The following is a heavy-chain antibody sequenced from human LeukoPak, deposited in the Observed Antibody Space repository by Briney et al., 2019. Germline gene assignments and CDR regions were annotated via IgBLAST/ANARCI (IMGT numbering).Heavy chain of an antibody. D-gene: IGHD2-2*01. CDR3: AKGPIFGRYCSSTSCSLPPATPLDY. CDR1: GFTFSSYA. J-gene: IGHJ4*02. Sequence: QAGGSLRLSCAASGFTFSSYAMSWVRQAPGKGREWVSAISGSGGSTYYADSGKGRFTISRDNSKNTLYLKMNSLRAEDTAVYYCAKGPIFGRYCSSTSCSLPPATPLDYWGQGTLVTVSS. V-gene: IGHV3-23*01. CDR2: ISGSGGST.